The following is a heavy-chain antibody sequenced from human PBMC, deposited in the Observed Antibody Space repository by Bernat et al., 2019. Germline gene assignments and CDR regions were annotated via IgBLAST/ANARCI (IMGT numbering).Heavy chain of an antibody. D-gene: IGHD2-15*01. V-gene: IGHV3-30*18. CDR3: AKDSRDIVVVVAATRTQHYYGMDV. Sequence: QVQLVESGGGVVQPGRSLRLSCAASGFTFSSYGMHWVRQAPGKGLEWVSVISYDGSNKYYADSVKGRFTISRDNSKNTLYLQMNSLRAEDTAVYYCAKDSRDIVVVVAATRTQHYYGMDVWGQGTTVTVSS. J-gene: IGHJ6*02. CDR1: GFTFSSYG. CDR2: ISYDGSNK.